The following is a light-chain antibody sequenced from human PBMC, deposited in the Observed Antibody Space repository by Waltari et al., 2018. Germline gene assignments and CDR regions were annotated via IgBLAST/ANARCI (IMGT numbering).Light chain of an antibody. CDR2: GAS. Sequence: ETELPQSPATLSVSPGERVTLSCRASQTVSSNLAWYQQKPGQVPRLLVYGASIRATGIPARFSGSGSGTQVTLTINSLQSEDFAVYYCQQYNNWPPWTFGQGTKVEIK. V-gene: IGKV3-15*01. J-gene: IGKJ1*01. CDR1: QTVSSN. CDR3: QQYNNWPPWT.